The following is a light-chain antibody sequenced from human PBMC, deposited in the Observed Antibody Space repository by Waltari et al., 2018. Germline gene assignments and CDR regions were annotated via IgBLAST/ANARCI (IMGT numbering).Light chain of an antibody. CDR3: QQYNSYSYT. CDR2: KAS. J-gene: IGKJ2*01. V-gene: IGKV1-5*03. Sequence: DLQMTQSPSTLSASVVDRLTITCRASPSITSLLAWYQQNPGKAPKLLIYKASSVESGVPSRFSGSGAGTEFTLTSSSLQPDDFATYDCQQYNSYSYTFGQGTKLEMK. CDR1: PSITSL.